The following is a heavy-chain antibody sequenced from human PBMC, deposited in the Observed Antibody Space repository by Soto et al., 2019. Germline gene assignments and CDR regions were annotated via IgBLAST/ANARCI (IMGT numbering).Heavy chain of an antibody. Sequence: SETLSLTCTVSGGSISSSSYYWGWIRQPPGKGLEWIGSIYYSGSTYYNPSLKSRVTISVDTSKNQFSLKLSSVTAADTAVYYCARGSRTVTLAFDYWGQGTLVTVSS. J-gene: IGHJ4*02. CDR2: IYYSGST. CDR3: ARGSRTVTLAFDY. D-gene: IGHD4-17*01. CDR1: GGSISSSSYY. V-gene: IGHV4-39*01.